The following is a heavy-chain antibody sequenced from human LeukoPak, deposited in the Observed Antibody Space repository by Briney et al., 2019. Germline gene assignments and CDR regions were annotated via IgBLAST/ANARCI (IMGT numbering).Heavy chain of an antibody. CDR3: ARTNTYYYDSSGYYIHDY. CDR1: GYTFTSYG. Sequence: ASVKVSCKASGYTFTSYGISWVRQAPGQGLEWMGWISAYNGNTNYAQKLQGRVTMTTDTSTSTAYMELRSLRSDDTAVHYCARTNTYYYDSSGYYIHDYWGQGTLVTVSS. V-gene: IGHV1-18*01. D-gene: IGHD3-22*01. CDR2: ISAYNGNT. J-gene: IGHJ4*02.